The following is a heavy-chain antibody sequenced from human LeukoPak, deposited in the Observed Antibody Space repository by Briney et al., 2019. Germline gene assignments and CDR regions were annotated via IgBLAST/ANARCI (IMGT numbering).Heavy chain of an antibody. J-gene: IGHJ4*02. CDR2: IKQDGSEK. CDR3: AGGSGWLIEVY. CDR1: GFTFSRYW. D-gene: IGHD6-19*01. Sequence: GGSLRLSCAASGFTFSRYWLSWVRQAPGKGLEWVANIKQDGSEKEHVDSVKGRFTISRDNAKNSLYLQLNSLRVEVTAVYYCAGGSGWLIEVYWGQGTLVTVSS. V-gene: IGHV3-7*01.